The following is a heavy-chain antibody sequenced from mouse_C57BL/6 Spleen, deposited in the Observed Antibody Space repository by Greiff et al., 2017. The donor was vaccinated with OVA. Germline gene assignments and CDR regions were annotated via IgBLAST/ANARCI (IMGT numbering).Heavy chain of an antibody. V-gene: IGHV10-3*01. Sequence: EVKLVESGGGLVQPKGSLKLSCAASGFTFNTYAMHWVRQAPGKGLEWVARIRSKSSNYATYYADSVKDRFTISRDDSQSMLYLQMNNLITEDTAMYDCVRDKLGQGYFDYWGQGTTLTVSS. D-gene: IGHD4-1*01. CDR2: IRSKSSNYAT. CDR1: GFTFNTYA. CDR3: VRDKLGQGYFDY. J-gene: IGHJ2*01.